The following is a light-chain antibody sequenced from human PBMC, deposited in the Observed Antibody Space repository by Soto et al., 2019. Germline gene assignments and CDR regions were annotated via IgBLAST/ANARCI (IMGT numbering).Light chain of an antibody. CDR3: QQYNSYSAT. CDR2: DAS. J-gene: IGKJ1*01. CDR1: QSIGNY. V-gene: IGKV1-5*01. Sequence: DIQMTQSPSTLSASVRDRVTITCRASQSIGNYLAWYQHKPGKAPKLLICDASHLESGVPSRFSGSGSGTEFTLTISSLQPDDFATYYCQQYNSYSATFGQGTKVDIK.